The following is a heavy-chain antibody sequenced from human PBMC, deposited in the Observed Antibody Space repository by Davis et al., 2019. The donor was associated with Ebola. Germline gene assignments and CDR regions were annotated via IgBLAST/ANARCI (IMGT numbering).Heavy chain of an antibody. CDR3: ARRSDRSAYWSTNLYYFDY. Sequence: AASVKVSCKASGYTFSNYAMHWVRQAPGQGLEWMGWIHTNTGNPTYAQGFTGRFVFSLDTSVSTAYLQISSLNTEDTAVYYCARRSDRSAYWSTNLYYFDYWGQGALVTVSS. V-gene: IGHV7-4-1*02. J-gene: IGHJ4*02. CDR1: GYTFSNYA. CDR2: IHTNTGNP. D-gene: IGHD3-22*01.